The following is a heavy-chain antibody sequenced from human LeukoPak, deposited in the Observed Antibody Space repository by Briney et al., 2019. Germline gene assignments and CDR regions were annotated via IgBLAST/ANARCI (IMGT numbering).Heavy chain of an antibody. CDR1: GGTFSSYA. CDR3: ARETDYDILTGYYAVDY. D-gene: IGHD3-9*01. J-gene: IGHJ4*02. Sequence: ASVKVSCKASGGTFSSYAISWVRQAAGQGLEWMGRIIPILGIANYAQKFQGRVTITADKSTSTAYMELSSLRSEDTAVYYCARETDYDILTGYYAVDYWGQGTLVTVSS. CDR2: IIPILGIA. V-gene: IGHV1-69*04.